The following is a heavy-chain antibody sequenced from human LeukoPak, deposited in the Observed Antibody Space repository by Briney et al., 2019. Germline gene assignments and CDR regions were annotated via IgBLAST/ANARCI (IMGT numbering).Heavy chain of an antibody. CDR1: GYTLTELS. CDR2: FDPEDGET. Sequence: ASVKVSCKVSGYTLTELSMHWVRQAPGKRLEWMGGFDPEDGETIYAQKFQGRVTMTEDTSTDTAYMELSSLRSEDTAVYYCATTRTEGYYFDYWGQGTLVTVSS. CDR3: ATTRTEGYYFDY. V-gene: IGHV1-24*01. J-gene: IGHJ4*02.